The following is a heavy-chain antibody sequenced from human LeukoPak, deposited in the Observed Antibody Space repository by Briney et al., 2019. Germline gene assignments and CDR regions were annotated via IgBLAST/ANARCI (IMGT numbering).Heavy chain of an antibody. Sequence: GGSLRLSCAASGFTFSSYAMSWVRQAPGKGLEWVSGISGNGGSTYYADSVKGRFTISRDNSKNTLYLQMNSLGAEDTAVYYRAKIPALWYFDYWGQGTLVTVSS. CDR2: ISGNGGST. CDR3: AKIPALWYFDY. CDR1: GFTFSSYA. J-gene: IGHJ4*02. D-gene: IGHD3-16*01. V-gene: IGHV3-23*01.